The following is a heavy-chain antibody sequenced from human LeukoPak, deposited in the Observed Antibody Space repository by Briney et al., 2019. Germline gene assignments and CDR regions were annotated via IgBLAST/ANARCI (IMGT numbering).Heavy chain of an antibody. CDR1: GFTFSGSA. J-gene: IGHJ4*02. Sequence: GGSLRLSCAASGFTFSGSAMHWVRQAPGKGLEWVAVISYDGSNKYYADSVKGRFTISRDNSKNTLYLQMNSLRAEDTAVYYCAKDLVPVTTSGGVGNYWGQGTLVTVSS. D-gene: IGHD4-11*01. V-gene: IGHV3-30*04. CDR3: AKDLVPVTTSGGVGNY. CDR2: ISYDGSNK.